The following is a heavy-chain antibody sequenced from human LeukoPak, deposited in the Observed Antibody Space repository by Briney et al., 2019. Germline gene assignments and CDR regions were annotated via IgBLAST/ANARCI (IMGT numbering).Heavy chain of an antibody. Sequence: ASVKVSCKASGYTFTGYYMHWVRQAPGQGLEWMGWINPNSGGTRYAQKSQGRGTMTRDTSISTAYMELSRLRSDDTAVYYCARWHGSSSGDPWGQGTLVTVSS. CDR3: ARWHGSSSGDP. D-gene: IGHD6-13*01. CDR2: INPNSGGT. J-gene: IGHJ5*02. CDR1: GYTFTGYY. V-gene: IGHV1-2*02.